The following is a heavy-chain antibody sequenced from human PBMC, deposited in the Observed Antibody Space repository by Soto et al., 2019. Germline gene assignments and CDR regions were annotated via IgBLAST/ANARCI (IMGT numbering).Heavy chain of an antibody. CDR3: TTTFEH. CDR2: IDNGGSGT. V-gene: IGHV3-74*01. CDR1: GITLXHFW. J-gene: IGHJ4*02. Sequence: GGSLRLSCPSSGITLXHFWMHGVRQAPGKGLVWVARIDNGGSGTSYADFAKGRFTISKDDAKNTLYLQMNSLRAEDTSLYYCTTTFEHWGRGTLVTVS.